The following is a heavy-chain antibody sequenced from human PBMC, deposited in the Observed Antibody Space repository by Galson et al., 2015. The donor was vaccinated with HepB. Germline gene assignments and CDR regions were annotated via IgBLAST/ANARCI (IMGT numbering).Heavy chain of an antibody. D-gene: IGHD3-3*01. CDR2: INPSGGST. V-gene: IGHV1-46*01. CDR3: ARDEYYDFWSGYCRCGFDP. Sequence: SVKVSCKASGYTFTSYYMHWVRQAPGQGLEWMGIINPSGGSTSYAQKFQGRVTMTRDTSTSTVYMELSNLRSEDTAVYYCARDEYYDFWSGYCRCGFDPWGQGTLVTVSS. CDR1: GYTFTSYY. J-gene: IGHJ5*02.